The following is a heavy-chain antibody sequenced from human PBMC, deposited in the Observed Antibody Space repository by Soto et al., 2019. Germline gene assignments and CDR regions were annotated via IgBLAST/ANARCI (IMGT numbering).Heavy chain of an antibody. CDR3: ARDSNNGYCSGGSCLDY. CDR2: IIPIFGTA. Sequence: SVKVSCKASGGTFSSYAISWVRQAPGQGLEWMGGIIPIFGTANYAQKFQGRVTITADESTSTAYMELSSLRSEDTAAYYCARDSNNGYCSGGSCLDYWGQGTLVTVSS. V-gene: IGHV1-69*13. J-gene: IGHJ4*02. D-gene: IGHD2-15*01. CDR1: GGTFSSYA.